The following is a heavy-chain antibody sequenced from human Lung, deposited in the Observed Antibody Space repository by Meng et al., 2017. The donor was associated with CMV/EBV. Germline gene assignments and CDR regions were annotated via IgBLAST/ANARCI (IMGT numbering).Heavy chain of an antibody. J-gene: IGHJ4*02. V-gene: IGHV4-34*01. CDR1: GGSFSGYY. Sequence: SXTXXLTXXVYGGSFSGYYWSWIRQPPGKGLEWIGEINHSGSTNYNPSLKSRVTISVDTSKNQFSLKLSSVTAADTAVYYCARALVVPAASLDYWGQGTLVTVSS. CDR3: ARALVVPAASLDY. CDR2: INHSGST. D-gene: IGHD2-2*01.